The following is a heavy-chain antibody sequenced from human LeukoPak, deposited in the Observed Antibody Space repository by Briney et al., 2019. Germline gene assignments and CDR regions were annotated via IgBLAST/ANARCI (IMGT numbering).Heavy chain of an antibody. J-gene: IGHJ3*02. CDR2: INHSGST. CDR3: ARRSWYYDFWSGYYSDDAFDI. D-gene: IGHD3-3*01. CDR1: GGSFSGYY. Sequence: PSETLSLTCAVYGGSFSGYYWSWIRQPPGKGLEWIGEINHSGSTNYNPSLKSRVTISVDTSKNQFSLKLSSVTAADTAVYYCARRSWYYDFWSGYYSDDAFDIWGPGTMVTVSS. V-gene: IGHV4-34*01.